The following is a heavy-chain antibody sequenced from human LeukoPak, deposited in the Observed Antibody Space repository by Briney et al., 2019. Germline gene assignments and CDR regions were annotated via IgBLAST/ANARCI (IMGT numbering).Heavy chain of an antibody. V-gene: IGHV4-61*01. CDR2: IYYSGST. J-gene: IGHJ2*01. CDR1: GGSVSSGSYY. Sequence: SETLSLTCTVSGGSVSSGSYYWSWIRQPPGKGLEWIGYIYYSGSTNSNPSLKSRVTVSVDTSKNQFSLKLSSVTAADTAVYFCAKNFDLWGRGTLVTVSS. CDR3: AKNFDL.